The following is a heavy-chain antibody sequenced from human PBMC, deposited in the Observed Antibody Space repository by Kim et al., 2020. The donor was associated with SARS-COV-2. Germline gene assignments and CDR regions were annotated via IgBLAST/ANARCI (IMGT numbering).Heavy chain of an antibody. V-gene: IGHV1-69*13. CDR3: ARDGGARRAFRYCTNGVCNYGVDV. CDR2: ILPIFGTP. CDR1: GDTFSSYA. J-gene: IGHJ6*02. D-gene: IGHD2-8*01. Sequence: SVKVSCKASGDTFSSYAISWVRQAPGQGLEWLGGILPIFGTPNYAQKFQGRVTITADEYTSTAYMELSSLRSEDTAVYYCARDGGARRAFRYCTNGVCNYGVDVWGQGTTVTVSS.